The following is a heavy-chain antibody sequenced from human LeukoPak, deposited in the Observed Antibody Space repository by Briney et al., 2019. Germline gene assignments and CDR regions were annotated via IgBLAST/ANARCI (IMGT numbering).Heavy chain of an antibody. J-gene: IGHJ4*02. V-gene: IGHV3-53*03. CDR1: GFKVSANY. CDR3: AKDLGWELPAEAY. CDR2: IYGSGVSI. Sequence: SGGSLRLSCAASGFKVSANYMSWVRQAPGKGLEWLATIYGSGVSISYADSVKGRFTISRDNSNNTLYLQMNSLRVEDTAMYFCAKDLGWELPAEAYWGQGILVTVSS. D-gene: IGHD1-26*01.